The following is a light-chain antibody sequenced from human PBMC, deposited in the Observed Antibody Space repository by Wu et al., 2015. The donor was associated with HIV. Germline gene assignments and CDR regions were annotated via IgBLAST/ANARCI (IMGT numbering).Light chain of an antibody. Sequence: DIQLTQSPSFLSASVGDRVTITCRASQSISYWLAWYQHKPGKAPKLLIYKASTLASGVPSRFSGSGSGTQFTLTISSLQPDDFATYYCQHYSSYFFYSFGQGTKLEIE. CDR3: QHYSSYFFYS. J-gene: IGKJ2*03. CDR2: KAS. CDR1: QSISYW. V-gene: IGKV1-5*03.